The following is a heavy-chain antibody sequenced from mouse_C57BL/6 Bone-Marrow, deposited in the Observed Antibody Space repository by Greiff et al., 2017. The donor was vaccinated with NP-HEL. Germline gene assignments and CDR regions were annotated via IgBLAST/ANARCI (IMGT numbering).Heavy chain of an antibody. D-gene: IGHD1-1*01. V-gene: IGHV5-6*01. J-gene: IGHJ1*03. CDR3: ARRLGFYYYGSSYFYWYFDV. CDR1: GFTFSSYG. CDR2: ISSGGSYT. Sequence: VQLKESGGDLVKPGGSLKLSCAASGFTFSSYGMSWVRQTPDKRLEWVATISSGGSYTYYPDSVKGRFTISRDNAKNTLYLQMSSLKSEDTAMYYCARRLGFYYYGSSYFYWYFDVWGTGTTVTVSS.